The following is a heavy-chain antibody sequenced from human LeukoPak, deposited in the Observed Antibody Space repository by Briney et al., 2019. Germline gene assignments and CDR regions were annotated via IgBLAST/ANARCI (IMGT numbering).Heavy chain of an antibody. CDR2: IHYSGST. V-gene: IGHV4-59*01. CDR1: GGSITNYY. CDR3: ARVNSGSYYNWYFDL. D-gene: IGHD1-26*01. Sequence: SETLSLTCTVSGGSITNYYWTWIRQPPGKGLEWIGYIHYSGSTNYNPSLKSRVTISVDTSKNQFSLKLSSVTAADTAVYYCARVNSGSYYNWYFDLWGCGTLVTVSS. J-gene: IGHJ2*01.